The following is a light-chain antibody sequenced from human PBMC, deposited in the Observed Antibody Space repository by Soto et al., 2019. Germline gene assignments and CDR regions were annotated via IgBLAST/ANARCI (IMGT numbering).Light chain of an antibody. Sequence: QSALTQPASVSGSPGQSITISCTGTSSDVGSYNYVSWYQQHPGKAPKLMIYEVRNRPSGVSDGFSGSKSGKTASLTIFGLQAEDEADYYCSSYTTSTTQVFGGGTKVTVL. J-gene: IGLJ2*01. CDR3: SSYTTSTTQV. V-gene: IGLV2-14*01. CDR1: SSDVGSYNY. CDR2: EVR.